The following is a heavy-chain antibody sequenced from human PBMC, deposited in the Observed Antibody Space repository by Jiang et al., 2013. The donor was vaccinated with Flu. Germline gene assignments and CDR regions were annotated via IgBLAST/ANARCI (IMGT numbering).Heavy chain of an antibody. CDR2: IYPGDSDT. V-gene: IGHV5-51*01. CDR3: ARLAGRYSSYFGMDV. Sequence: GAEVKAGESLKISCKGSGYSFTSYYIAWVRQMPGKGLEWMGIIYPGDSDTRYSPSFQGQVTISADKSISTAYLQWSSVKASDTAMYYCARLAGRYSSYFGMDVWGQGTTVTVSS. CDR1: GYSFTSYY. D-gene: IGHD6-13*01. J-gene: IGHJ6*02.